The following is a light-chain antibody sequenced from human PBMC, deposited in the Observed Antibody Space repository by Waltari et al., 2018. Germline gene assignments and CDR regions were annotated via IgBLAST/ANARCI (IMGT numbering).Light chain of an antibody. CDR3: ETGGHGTWV. V-gene: IGLV4-69*01. Sequence: QLVLTQSPSASASLGASVKLTCTLSSGHRRNNIAWLKQQPGKGPRYLMKVNSDGSHRKGDEIPDRFSGSSSGAERYLTISSLQSEDEADYYCETGGHGTWVFGGGTKLTVL. CDR2: VNSDGSH. J-gene: IGLJ3*02. CDR1: SGHRRNN.